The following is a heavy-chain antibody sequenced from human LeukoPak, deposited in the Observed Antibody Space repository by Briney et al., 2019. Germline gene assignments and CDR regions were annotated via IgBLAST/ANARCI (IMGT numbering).Heavy chain of an antibody. J-gene: IGHJ4*02. CDR3: AKDLPSKCGGDCPSDY. D-gene: IGHD2-21*02. CDR1: GFTFGSYA. CDR2: ISDSGGRT. Sequence: GGSLRLSCAASGFTFGSYAMSWVRQAPGKGLEWVSGISDSGGRTYYADSVKGRFTISRDNSKNTLYLQMNSLRAEDTAVYYCAKDLPSKCGGDCPSDYWGQGTLVTVSS. V-gene: IGHV3-23*01.